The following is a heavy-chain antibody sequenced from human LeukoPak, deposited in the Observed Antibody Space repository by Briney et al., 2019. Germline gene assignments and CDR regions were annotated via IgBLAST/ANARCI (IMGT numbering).Heavy chain of an antibody. D-gene: IGHD1-1*01. CDR1: GYTFPTYG. J-gene: IGHJ4*02. CDR2: ISANNGNT. CDR3: AREACAHCTIDY. V-gene: IGHV1-18*01. Sequence: ASVKVSCKTSGYTFPTYGITWVRQAPGQGLEWMGWISANNGNTNLAQNLRGRVTLTTDRSTTTAYMELTRLTSDDTAIYYCAREACAHCTIDYWGQGTLVTVSS.